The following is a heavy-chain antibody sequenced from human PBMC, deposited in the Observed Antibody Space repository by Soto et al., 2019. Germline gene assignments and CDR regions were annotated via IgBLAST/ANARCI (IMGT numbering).Heavy chain of an antibody. V-gene: IGHV4-34*01. Sequence: LSLTCAVYGGSFSGYYWSWIRQPPGKGLEWIGEINHSGSTNYNPSLKSRVTISVDTSKNQFSLKLSSVTAADTAVYYCARGRIIAYGDYQDVGSWWGQGTLVTVSS. D-gene: IGHD4-17*01. CDR1: GGSFSGYY. CDR3: ARGRIIAYGDYQDVGSW. CDR2: INHSGST. J-gene: IGHJ4*02.